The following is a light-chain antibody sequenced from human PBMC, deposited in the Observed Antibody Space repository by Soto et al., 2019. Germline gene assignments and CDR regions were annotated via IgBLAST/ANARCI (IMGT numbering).Light chain of an antibody. CDR2: GAS. J-gene: IGKJ4*01. V-gene: IGKV3-20*01. CDR3: QQYGSSSLT. Sequence: EIVLTQSPGTLSLSPGERATLSCRASQSVSSSYLAWYQQKPGQAPRLLIYGASSRATGIPDRFSGSGSGPDFTLTITRLQPEDLAVYYCQQYGSSSLTFGGGTKVEIK. CDR1: QSVSSSY.